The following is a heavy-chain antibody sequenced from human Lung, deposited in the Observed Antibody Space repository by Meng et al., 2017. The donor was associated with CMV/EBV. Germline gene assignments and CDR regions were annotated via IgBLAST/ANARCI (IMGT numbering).Heavy chain of an antibody. J-gene: IGHJ5*02. Sequence: GDASTNLDINWVRQAAGQGLEWVGFMNPRRETGFAQKFQGRVTVTRDTSISTAYMELSRLRSDDTAVYYCARAGDCSGGRCSGWFDPWGQGTLVTVSS. CDR1: GDASTNLD. CDR2: MNPRRET. CDR3: ARAGDCSGGRCSGWFDP. V-gene: IGHV1-8*01. D-gene: IGHD2-15*01.